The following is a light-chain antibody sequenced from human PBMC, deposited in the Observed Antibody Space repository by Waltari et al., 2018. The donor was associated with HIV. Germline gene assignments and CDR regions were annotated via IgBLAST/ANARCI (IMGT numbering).Light chain of an antibody. CDR3: SSYTSSSSWV. CDR2: DVS. Sequence: QSALTQPASVSGSPGQSITISCTGTSSDVGGSNYVSWYQQHPGKAPKVMIYDVSNRPSGVSNRFSGSKSGNTASLTISGLQAEDEADYYCSSYTSSSSWVFGGGTKLTVL. J-gene: IGLJ3*02. CDR1: SSDVGGSNY. V-gene: IGLV2-14*03.